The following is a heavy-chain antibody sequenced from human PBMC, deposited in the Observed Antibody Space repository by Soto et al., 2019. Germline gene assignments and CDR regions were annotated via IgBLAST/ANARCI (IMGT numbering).Heavy chain of an antibody. CDR1: GFTFSSYA. V-gene: IGHV3-23*01. J-gene: IGHJ5*02. CDR3: AKSGGTTIFGVVTEYNWFDP. CDR2: ISGSVGST. D-gene: IGHD3-3*01. Sequence: EVQLMESGGGLVQPGGSLRLSCAASGFTFSSYAMSWVRQAPGKGLEWVSAISGSVGSTYYADSVKGRFTISRDNSKNTLYLQMNSLRSEDTAVYYCAKSGGTTIFGVVTEYNWFDPWGQGTLVTVSS.